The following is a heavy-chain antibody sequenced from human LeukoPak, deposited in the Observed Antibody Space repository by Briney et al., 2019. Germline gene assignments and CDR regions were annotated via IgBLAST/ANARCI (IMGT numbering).Heavy chain of an antibody. V-gene: IGHV1-46*01. D-gene: IGHD3-3*01. CDR2: INPSGGST. CDR1: GYTFTSYY. CDR3: ARDGIDYDFWSGFFDY. Sequence: ASVKVSCKASGYTFTSYYMHWVRQAPGQGLEWMGIINPSGGSTRCAQKFQGRVTMTRDMSTSTVYMELSSLRSEDTAVYYCARDGIDYDFWSGFFDYWGQGTLVTVSS. J-gene: IGHJ4*02.